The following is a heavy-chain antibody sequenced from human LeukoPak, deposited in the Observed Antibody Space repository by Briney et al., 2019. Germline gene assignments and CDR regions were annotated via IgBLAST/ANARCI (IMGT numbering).Heavy chain of an antibody. CDR3: ARLRDSNSPSDYYYYYMDV. CDR1: GGSISSGGYS. V-gene: IGHV4-30-2*01. D-gene: IGHD6-6*01. J-gene: IGHJ6*03. Sequence: SETLSLTCAVSGGSISSGGYSWSWIRQPPGKGLEWIGYIYHSGSTYYNPSLKSRVTISVDTSKNHFSLKLSSVTAADTAVYYCARLRDSNSPSDYYYYYMDVWGKGTTVTVSS. CDR2: IYHSGST.